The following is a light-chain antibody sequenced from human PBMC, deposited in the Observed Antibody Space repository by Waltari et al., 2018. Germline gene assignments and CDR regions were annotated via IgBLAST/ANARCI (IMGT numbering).Light chain of an antibody. V-gene: IGKV1-12*01. CDR2: TAS. CDR3: QQSHSFPWT. J-gene: IGKJ1*01. Sequence: DIQMNQSQSSVSASVGKRVTITCRASQGIGTWLAWYQQKPGKAPRLLIYTASGLRDGVPSRFSGIGSGTDFTLTINSLQPEDFAIYYCQQSHSFPWTFGQGTRVDIK. CDR1: QGIGTW.